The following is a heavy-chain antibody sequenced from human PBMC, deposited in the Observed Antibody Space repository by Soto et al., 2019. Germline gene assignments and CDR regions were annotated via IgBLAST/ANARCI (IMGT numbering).Heavy chain of an antibody. J-gene: IGHJ4*02. V-gene: IGHV4-39*01. CDR2: IYYSGST. D-gene: IGHD2-15*01. CDR1: GGSISSSSYY. CDR3: ARQVSDIVVVVAATRSSPFDY. Sequence: QLQLQESGPGLVKPSETLSLTCTVSGGSISSSSYYWGWIRQPPGKGLEWIGSIYYSGSTYYNPSLKSRVTIYVDTSKNQFSLKLSSVTAADTAVYYCARQVSDIVVVVAATRSSPFDYWGQGTLVTVSS.